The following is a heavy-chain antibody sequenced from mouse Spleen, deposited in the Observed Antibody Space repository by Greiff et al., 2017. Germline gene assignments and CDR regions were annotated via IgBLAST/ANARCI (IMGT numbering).Heavy chain of an antibody. CDR3: ARSLYDAPAWFAY. CDR2: IYPGDGDT. V-gene: IGHV1-80*01. Sequence: QVQLQQSGAELVKPGASVKISCKASGYAFSSYWMNWVKQRPGKGLEWIGQIYPGDGDTNYNGKFKGKATLTADKSSSTAYMQLSSLTSEDSAVYFCARSLYDAPAWFAYWGQGTLVTVSA. J-gene: IGHJ3*01. D-gene: IGHD2-3*01. CDR1: GYAFSSYW.